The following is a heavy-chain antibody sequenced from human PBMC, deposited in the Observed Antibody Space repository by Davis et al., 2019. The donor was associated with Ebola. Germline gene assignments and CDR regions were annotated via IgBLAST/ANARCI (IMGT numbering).Heavy chain of an antibody. CDR1: GYSFTSYW. CDR3: ARPGTAGTVDGFDI. V-gene: IGHV5-51*01. CDR2: IYPGDSDT. D-gene: IGHD1-1*01. Sequence: GESLKISCKGSGYSFTSYWVAWVRQMPGKGLEWMGIIYPGDSDTRYSPSFRGQVTISADRSINTAYLQWSSLKASDTAMYYCARPGTAGTVDGFDIWGQGTMVTVSS. J-gene: IGHJ3*02.